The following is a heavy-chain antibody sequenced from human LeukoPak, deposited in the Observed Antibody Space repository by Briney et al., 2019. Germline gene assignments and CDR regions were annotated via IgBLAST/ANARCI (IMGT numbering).Heavy chain of an antibody. J-gene: IGHJ4*02. CDR1: GFTFQHYT. CDR2: ISWDGTIT. CDR3: GKDIGISSSRTFDR. V-gene: IGHV3-43*01. D-gene: IGHD6-6*01. Sequence: PGGSLRLSCAASGFTFQHYTMHWVRPVPGKGLEWVSLISWDGTITDYADSVKGRFTVSRDNNKNSLYLQMNSLRIEDTAFYYCGKDIGISSSRTFDRCGQGTLVTVSS.